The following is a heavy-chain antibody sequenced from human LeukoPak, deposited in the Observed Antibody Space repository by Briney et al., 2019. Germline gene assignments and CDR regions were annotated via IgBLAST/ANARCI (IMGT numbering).Heavy chain of an antibody. J-gene: IGHJ4*02. CDR1: GYTFTSYG. V-gene: IGHV1-18*01. CDR2: ISAYNGNT. D-gene: IGHD4-17*01. Sequence: ASVKVSCKASGYTFTSYGISWVRQAPGQGLEWMGWISAYNGNTNYAQKLQGRVIMTTDTSTSTAYMELRSLRSDDTAVYYCARDHSYGDPLYYWGQGTLVTVSS. CDR3: ARDHSYGDPLYY.